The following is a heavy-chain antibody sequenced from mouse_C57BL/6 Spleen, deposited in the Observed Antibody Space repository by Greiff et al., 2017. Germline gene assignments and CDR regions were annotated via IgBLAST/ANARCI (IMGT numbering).Heavy chain of an antibody. J-gene: IGHJ2*01. D-gene: IGHD1-1*01. V-gene: IGHV5-6*01. CDR1: GFTFSSYG. Sequence: EVQLVESGGDLVKPGGSLKLSCAASGFTFSSYGMSWVRQTPDKRLEWVATISSGGSYTYYPDSVKGRFTISRDNAKNTLYLQMSSLKSEDTAMYYWASSSVFDYWGQGTTLTVSS. CDR3: ASSSVFDY. CDR2: ISSGGSYT.